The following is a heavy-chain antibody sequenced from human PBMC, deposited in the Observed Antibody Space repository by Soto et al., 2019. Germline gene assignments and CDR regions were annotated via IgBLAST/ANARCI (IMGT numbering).Heavy chain of an antibody. CDR2: TYHRSKWYN. CDR1: GDSVSTNSAA. V-gene: IGHV6-1*01. J-gene: IGHJ4*02. D-gene: IGHD6-19*01. Sequence: SQTLSLTCAISGDSVSTNSAAWNWIRQSPSRGLEWLGRTYHRSKWYNDYAVSLKSRITINPDTSKNQFSLQLNSVTPEDTAVYFCARCRYNTGWSPLDNWGQGILVTVSS. CDR3: ARCRYNTGWSPLDN.